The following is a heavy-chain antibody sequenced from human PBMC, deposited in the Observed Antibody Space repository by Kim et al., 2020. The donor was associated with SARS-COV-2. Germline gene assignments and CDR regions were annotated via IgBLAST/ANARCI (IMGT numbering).Heavy chain of an antibody. D-gene: IGHD3-16*01. Sequence: GSLRLSCAASGFTFSSYSMNWVRQAPGKGLEWVSSISSSSSYIYYADSVKGRFTISRDNAKNSLYLQMNSLRAEDTAVYYCASPVGGVSDYYYYMDVWGKGTTVTVSS. CDR1: GFTFSSYS. CDR3: ASPVGGVSDYYYYMDV. J-gene: IGHJ6*03. CDR2: ISSSSSYI. V-gene: IGHV3-21*01.